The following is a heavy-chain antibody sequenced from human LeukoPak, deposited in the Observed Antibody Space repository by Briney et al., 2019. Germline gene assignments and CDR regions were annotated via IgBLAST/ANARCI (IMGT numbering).Heavy chain of an antibody. CDR3: AKEGNSGWVPKY. V-gene: IGHV1-46*01. D-gene: IGHD6-19*01. CDR1: GYTFTSYY. CDR2: INPSGGTT. J-gene: IGHJ4*02. Sequence: ASVKVSCKASGYTFTSYYVHWVRQAPGQGLEWMAMINPSGGTTTYAQNFQGRVTMTRDTSTRTAYMELSSLRSEDTAVYYCAKEGNSGWVPKYWGQGTLVTVSS.